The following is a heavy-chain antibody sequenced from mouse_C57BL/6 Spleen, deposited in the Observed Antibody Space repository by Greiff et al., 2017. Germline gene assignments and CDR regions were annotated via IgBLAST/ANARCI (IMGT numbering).Heavy chain of an antibody. V-gene: IGHV2-2*01. D-gene: IGHD1-1*02. J-gene: IGHJ4*01. CDR1: GFSLTSYG. CDR2: IWSGGST. CDR3: AKGNYLNAMDY. Sequence: VQLVESGPGLVQPSQSLSITCTVSGFSLTSYGVHWVRQSPGKGLEWLGVIWSGGSTDYNAAFISRLSISKDNSKSQVFFKMNSLQADDTAIYYCAKGNYLNAMDYWGQGTSVTVSS.